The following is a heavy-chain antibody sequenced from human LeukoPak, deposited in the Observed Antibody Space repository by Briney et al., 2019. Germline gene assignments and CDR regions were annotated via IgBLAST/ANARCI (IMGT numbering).Heavy chain of an antibody. CDR3: ARTYYDILTGYNPYFDY. CDR2: ITASSTAI. V-gene: IGHV3-21*01. J-gene: IGHJ4*02. Sequence: GGSLRLSCAASGFTFNTYTMNWVRQAPGKGLEWVSSITASSTAIYSADSVKGRFTISRDNAKNFLYLQMNSLRAEDTAVYYCARTYYDILTGYNPYFDYWGQGILVTVSS. CDR1: GFTFNTYT. D-gene: IGHD3-9*01.